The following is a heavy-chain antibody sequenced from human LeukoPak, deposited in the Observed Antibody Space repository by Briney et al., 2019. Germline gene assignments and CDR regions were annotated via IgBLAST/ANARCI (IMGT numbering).Heavy chain of an antibody. CDR1: GGSVSSGSYY. Sequence: PSETLSLTCTVSGGSVSSGSYYWSWIRQPPGKGLEWIGYIYYSGSTNYNPSLKSRVTISVDTSKNQFSLKLSSVTAADTAVYYCARTYSSSWSDYWGQGTLVTVSS. D-gene: IGHD6-13*01. CDR3: ARTYSSSWSDY. V-gene: IGHV4-61*01. J-gene: IGHJ4*02. CDR2: IYYSGST.